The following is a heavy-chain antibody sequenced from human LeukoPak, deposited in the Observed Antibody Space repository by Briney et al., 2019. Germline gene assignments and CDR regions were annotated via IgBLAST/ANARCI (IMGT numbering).Heavy chain of an antibody. Sequence: GGSLRLSCAASGFTFSSYAMHWVRQAPGKGLEWVAVISYDGSNKYYADSVKGRFTISRDNSKNTLYLQMNSLRAEDTAVYYCARDLRLRGSYFVDYRGQGTLVTVSS. CDR1: GFTFSSYA. D-gene: IGHD1-26*01. J-gene: IGHJ4*02. CDR2: ISYDGSNK. V-gene: IGHV3-30-3*01. CDR3: ARDLRLRGSYFVDY.